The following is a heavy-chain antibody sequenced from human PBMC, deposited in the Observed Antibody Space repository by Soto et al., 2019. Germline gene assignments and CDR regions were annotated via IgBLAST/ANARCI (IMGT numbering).Heavy chain of an antibody. CDR1: GFAFSNFG. D-gene: IGHD3-16*01. J-gene: IGHJ4*02. CDR2: ISYDGNTK. V-gene: IGHV3-30*03. Sequence: QVQLVETGGGVVQPGRSLRLSCAASGFAFSNFGMQCGRQAPGKGLEWVASISYDGNTKKFSDSVKGRFTISRDISSNTLYLQMNSLRSDDTAVCYWARFWGPVTSAVDDFWGEGTLVTVSS. CDR3: ARFWGPVTSAVDDF.